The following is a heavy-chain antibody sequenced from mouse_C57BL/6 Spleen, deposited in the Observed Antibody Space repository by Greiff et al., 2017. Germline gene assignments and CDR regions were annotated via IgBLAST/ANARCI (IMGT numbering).Heavy chain of an antibody. V-gene: IGHV1-76*01. CDR1: GYTFTDYY. CDR3: ARMGYYGSSYWYFDV. D-gene: IGHD1-1*01. CDR2: IYPGSGNT. J-gene: IGHJ1*03. Sequence: VQLQQSGAELVRPGASVKLSCKASGYTFTDYYINWVKQRPGQGLEWIARIYPGSGNTYYNEKFKGEATLTAEKSSSTAYMQLSSLTSEDSAVYFWARMGYYGSSYWYFDVWGTGTTVTVSS.